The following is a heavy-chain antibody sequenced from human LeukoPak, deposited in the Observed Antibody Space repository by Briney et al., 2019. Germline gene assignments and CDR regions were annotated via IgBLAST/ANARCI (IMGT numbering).Heavy chain of an antibody. CDR3: ARDATQIQVWFDGYSDH. J-gene: IGHJ4*02. D-gene: IGHD2-21*01. CDR1: GFTFDDYA. Sequence: GGSLRLSCAASGFTFDDYAMHWVRQAPGKGLEWVSGISWNSGSIGYADSVKGRFTISRDNSKNTLYLQMNSLRAEDTAVYYCARDATQIQVWFDGYSDHWGQGTLVTVSS. CDR2: ISWNSGSI. V-gene: IGHV3-9*01.